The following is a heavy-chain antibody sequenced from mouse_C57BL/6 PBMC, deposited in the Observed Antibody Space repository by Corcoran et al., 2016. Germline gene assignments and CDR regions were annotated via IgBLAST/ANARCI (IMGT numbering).Heavy chain of an antibody. J-gene: IGHJ3*01. Sequence: EVQLQQSGPVLVKPGASVKMSCKASGYTFTDYYMNWVKKSHGKSLEWIGVINPYNGGTSYNQKFKGKATLTVDKSSSTAYMELNSLTSEDSAVYYCAREENWGRFAYWGQGTLVTVSA. V-gene: IGHV1-19*01. CDR3: AREENWGRFAY. CDR2: INPYNGGT. D-gene: IGHD4-1*01. CDR1: GYTFTDYY.